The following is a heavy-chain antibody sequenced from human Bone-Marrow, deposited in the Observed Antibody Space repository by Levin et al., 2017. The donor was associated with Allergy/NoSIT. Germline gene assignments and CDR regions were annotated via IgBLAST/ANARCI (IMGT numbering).Heavy chain of an antibody. V-gene: IGHV3-15*01. Sequence: KHGESLKISCAASGFTFSNAWMSWVRQAPGKGLEWVGRIKSKTDGGTTDYAAPVKGRFTISRDDSKNTLYLQMNSLKTEDTAVYYCTTDPPAYSSSLYWGQGTLVTVSS. J-gene: IGHJ4*02. CDR2: IKSKTDGGTT. CDR3: TTDPPAYSSSLY. D-gene: IGHD6-6*01. CDR1: GFTFSNAW.